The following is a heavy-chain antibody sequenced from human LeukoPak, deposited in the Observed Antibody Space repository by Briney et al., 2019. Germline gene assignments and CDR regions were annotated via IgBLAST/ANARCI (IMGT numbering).Heavy chain of an antibody. Sequence: GGSLRLSCAASGFTFSSYDMHWVRQATGKGLEWVSAIGTAGDTYYPGSVKGRFTISRDNAKNTLYLQMNSLRAEDTAVYYCARYDSHYVDYWGQGTLVTVSS. J-gene: IGHJ4*02. D-gene: IGHD1-1*01. V-gene: IGHV3-13*01. CDR3: ARYDSHYVDY. CDR1: GFTFSSYD. CDR2: IGTAGDT.